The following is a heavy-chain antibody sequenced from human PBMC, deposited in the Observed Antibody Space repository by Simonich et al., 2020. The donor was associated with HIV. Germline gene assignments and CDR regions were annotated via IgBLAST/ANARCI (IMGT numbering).Heavy chain of an antibody. D-gene: IGHD6-13*01. V-gene: IGHV4-4*02. CDR3: ARDSSSLYYFDY. CDR1: GGSLSSSNW. J-gene: IGHJ4*02. CDR2: IYHSGDT. Sequence: QVQLQESGPGLVKPSGTLSLTCAVSGGSLSSSNWWSWVRQPPGKGLEWIGEIYHSGDTNYNPSRKSRVNISVDKSKNQFSLKLSSVTAADTAVYYCARDSSSLYYFDYWGQGTLVTVSS.